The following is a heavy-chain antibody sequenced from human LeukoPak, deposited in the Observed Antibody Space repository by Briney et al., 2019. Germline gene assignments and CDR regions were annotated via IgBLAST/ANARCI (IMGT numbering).Heavy chain of an antibody. CDR2: INPNSGGT. CDR1: GYTFTGYY. D-gene: IGHD6-19*01. J-gene: IGHJ3*02. Sequence: ASVKVSCKASGYTFTGYYMHWVRQAPGQGLEWMGWINPNSGGTNYAQKFQGRVTMTRDTSISTAYMELSRLRSDDTAVYYCARDQSPAVGGSIGAFDIWGQGTMVTVSS. V-gene: IGHV1-2*02. CDR3: ARDQSPAVGGSIGAFDI.